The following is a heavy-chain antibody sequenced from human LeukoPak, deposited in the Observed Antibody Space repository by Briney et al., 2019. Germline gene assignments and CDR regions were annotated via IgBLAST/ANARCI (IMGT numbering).Heavy chain of an antibody. CDR2: IYHSGST. V-gene: IGHV4-4*02. D-gene: IGHD3-22*01. Sequence: SGTLSLTCAVSGGSISSSNWWSWVRQPPGKGLEWIGEIYHSGSTNYNPSLKSRVTMSVDTSKNQFSLKLSSVTAADTAVYYCARGRWLSDDAFDIWGQGTMVTVSS. CDR3: ARGRWLSDDAFDI. CDR1: GGSISSSNW. J-gene: IGHJ3*02.